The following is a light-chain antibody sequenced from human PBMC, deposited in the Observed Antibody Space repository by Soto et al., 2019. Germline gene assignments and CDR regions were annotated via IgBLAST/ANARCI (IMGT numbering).Light chain of an antibody. CDR3: QQLNSYPIT. CDR1: QGISSL. V-gene: IGKV1-9*01. CDR2: AAS. Sequence: IQLTQSPSSLSASAGDRVTITCRASQGISSLLAWYQQKPGKAPKLLIHAASTLQSGVPSRFSGSGSGTDFTLTISSLQPEDFATYYCQQLNSYPITFGQGPRLEIK. J-gene: IGKJ5*01.